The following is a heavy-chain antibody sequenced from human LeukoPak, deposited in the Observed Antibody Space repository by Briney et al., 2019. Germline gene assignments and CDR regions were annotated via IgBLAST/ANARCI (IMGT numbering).Heavy chain of an antibody. CDR3: ASGYFDSGGPPRYFDY. Sequence: SETLSLTCTVPGGSRNSSSSYWGWIRQPSGKGLEWIASIYYSGSAYYNLSLKSRIAISVDTSKNQFSLKLSSVTAADTAVYYCASGYFDSGGPPRYFDYWGQGTLVTVSS. J-gene: IGHJ4*02. CDR1: GGSRNSSSSY. V-gene: IGHV4-39*01. CDR2: IYYSGSA. D-gene: IGHD3-22*01.